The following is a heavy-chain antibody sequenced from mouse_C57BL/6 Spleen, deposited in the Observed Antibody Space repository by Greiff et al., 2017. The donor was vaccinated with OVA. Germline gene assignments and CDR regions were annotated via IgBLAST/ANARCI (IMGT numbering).Heavy chain of an antibody. Sequence: EVKLQESGPGLVKPSQTVFLTCTVTGISITTGNYRWSWIRQFPGNKLEWIGYIYYSGTITYNPSLTSRNTITRDTPKNQFFLEMNSLTAEDTATYYCARRYYGSSYDAMDYWGQGTSVTVSS. D-gene: IGHD1-1*01. J-gene: IGHJ4*01. V-gene: IGHV3-5*01. CDR1: GISITTGNYR. CDR3: ARRYYGSSYDAMDY. CDR2: IYYSGTI.